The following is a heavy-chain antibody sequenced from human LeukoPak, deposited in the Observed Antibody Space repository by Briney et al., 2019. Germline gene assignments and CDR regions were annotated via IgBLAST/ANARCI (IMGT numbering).Heavy chain of an antibody. Sequence: SETLSLTCSVSGGSISTYYWSWIRQPPGKGLEWIAFVHCSGITNYNPSLRSRATISVDTSKNQFSLKLTSVAAADTAVYYCARHISYGGDSAFGYWGQGVLVTVSS. J-gene: IGHJ4*02. CDR2: VHCSGIT. CDR3: ARHISYGGDSAFGY. D-gene: IGHD2-21*02. V-gene: IGHV4-59*08. CDR1: GGSISTYY.